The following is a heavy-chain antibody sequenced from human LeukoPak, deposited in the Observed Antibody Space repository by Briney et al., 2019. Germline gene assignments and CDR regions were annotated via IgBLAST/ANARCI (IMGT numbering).Heavy chain of an antibody. CDR2: ISAYNVNT. CDR3: ARDVRYDSSGYTTYDAFDI. V-gene: IGHV1-18*01. CDR1: GYTFTIYG. D-gene: IGHD3-22*01. J-gene: IGHJ3*02. Sequence: GASVTVSFKASGYTFTIYGISWVRHAPGEGRGWVGYISAYNVNTNYAQTLKSRVTMTTDTSTSTAYMELRSLRSDDTAVYYCARDVRYDSSGYTTYDAFDIWGQGTMVTVSS.